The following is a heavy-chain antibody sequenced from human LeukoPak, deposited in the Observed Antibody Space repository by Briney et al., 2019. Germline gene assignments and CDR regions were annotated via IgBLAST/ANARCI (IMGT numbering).Heavy chain of an antibody. V-gene: IGHV4-31*03. CDR3: ARNRDGYNSFDY. Sequence: SQTLSLTCTVSGGSINNGGYYWSWIRQHPGKGLEWIGYIYYSGSSYYNPSLRSRVTISVDTSKNHFSLKLSSVTAADTAVYYCARNRDGYNSFDYWGQGTLVTVFS. CDR2: IYYSGSS. D-gene: IGHD5-24*01. J-gene: IGHJ4*02. CDR1: GGSINNGGYY.